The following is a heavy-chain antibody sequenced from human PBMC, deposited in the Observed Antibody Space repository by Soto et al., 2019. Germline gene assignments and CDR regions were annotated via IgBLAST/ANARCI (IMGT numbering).Heavy chain of an antibody. V-gene: IGHV4-30-4*01. Sequence: QVQLQQSGPGLVKPSQTLSLTCTVSGGSISSGDYYWSWIRQPPGQGLEWIGYIYYSGSTYYNPSLKGRFTISIDTSSNQFSLNLSSVPAADTAMYYCARAPSVVVAATPINWFDPWGQGTLVTVSS. CDR3: ARAPSVVVAATPINWFDP. CDR1: GGSISSGDYY. CDR2: IYYSGST. J-gene: IGHJ5*02. D-gene: IGHD2-15*01.